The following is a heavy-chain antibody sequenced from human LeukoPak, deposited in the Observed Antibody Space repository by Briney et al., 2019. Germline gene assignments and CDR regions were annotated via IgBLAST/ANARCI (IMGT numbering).Heavy chain of an antibody. CDR1: GFTFSTYA. CDR2: ISGSGTST. J-gene: IGHJ4*02. CDR3: AKDPYYGSGSKFDD. Sequence: GGSLRLSCAASGFTFSTYAMGWVRQAPGKGLEWVSFISGSGTSTYYADSVKGRFTISRDNSKNTLSLQMNSLRVEDTAVYYCAKDPYYGSGSKFDDWGQGTLVTVSS. V-gene: IGHV3-23*01. D-gene: IGHD3-10*01.